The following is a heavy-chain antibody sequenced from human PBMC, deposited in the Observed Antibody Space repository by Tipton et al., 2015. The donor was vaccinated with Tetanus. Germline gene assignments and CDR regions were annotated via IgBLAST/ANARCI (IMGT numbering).Heavy chain of an antibody. V-gene: IGHV1-69*06. D-gene: IGHD1-14*01. CDR1: EDTHY. CDR2: IIPIYGSV. J-gene: IGHJ4*02. CDR3: ARDGTPRAPGLED. Sequence: QLEQSGAEVKKPGSSVKISCEFFEDTHYISWARQAPGQGLEWMGGIIPIYGSVEYAQRFRGRLTLTADRSTCTLYMELTSLTSEDTAVYYGARDGTPRAPGLEDWGQGTRVAVSS.